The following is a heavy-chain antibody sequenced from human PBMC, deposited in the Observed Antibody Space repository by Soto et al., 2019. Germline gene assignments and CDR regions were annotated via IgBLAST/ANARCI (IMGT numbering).Heavy chain of an antibody. J-gene: IGHJ5*02. CDR3: ARAVTPYFGTWFDP. CDR1: GGSITSGNTYS. CDR2: ISHTGST. D-gene: IGHD3-10*01. V-gene: IGHV4-30-2*01. Sequence: SETLSLTCAVSGGSITSGNTYSWSWIRQPPGKGLEWIGSISHTGSTSYNPSLKSRVSMSVDKSKNQFSLKLSSVTAADMAVYYCARAVTPYFGTWFDPWGQGTLVTVSS.